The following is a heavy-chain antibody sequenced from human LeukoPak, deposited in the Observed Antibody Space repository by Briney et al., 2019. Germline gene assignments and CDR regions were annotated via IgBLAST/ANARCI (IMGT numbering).Heavy chain of an antibody. D-gene: IGHD3-9*01. CDR2: ISGSGGST. Sequence: GGSLRLSCAASGFTFSSYAMSWVRQAPGKGLEWVSAISGSGGSTYYADSVKGRFTISRDNSKNTLYLQMNSLRAEDTAVYYCTRGPGRYFDWLSRIYFDYWGQGTLVTVSS. V-gene: IGHV3-23*01. CDR3: TRGPGRYFDWLSRIYFDY. CDR1: GFTFSSYA. J-gene: IGHJ4*02.